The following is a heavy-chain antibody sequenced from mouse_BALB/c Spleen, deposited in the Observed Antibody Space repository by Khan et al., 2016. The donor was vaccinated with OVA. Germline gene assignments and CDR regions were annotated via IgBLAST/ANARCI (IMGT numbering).Heavy chain of an antibody. V-gene: IGHV14-3*02. CDR2: IDPATGNS. D-gene: IGHD1-2*01. CDR1: GFNIKDTY. CDR3: ARTAIHYYGSYTMDY. Sequence: VQLQQPGAELVKPGASVKLSCTASGFNIKDTYIHWIMQRPEQGLEWIGRIDPATGNSNFDPKFQGKATITADTSSNTAYLTLPGLTSEDTAVYYGARTAIHYYGSYTMDYWGHGTSVTVSS. J-gene: IGHJ4*01.